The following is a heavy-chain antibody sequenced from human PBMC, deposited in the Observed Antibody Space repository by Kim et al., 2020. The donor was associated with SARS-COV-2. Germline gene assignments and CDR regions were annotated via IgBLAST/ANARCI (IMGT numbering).Heavy chain of an antibody. J-gene: IGHJ4*02. D-gene: IGHD3-10*02. V-gene: IGHV4-34*01. CDR1: GGSFSGYY. CDR3: ARDVFGELFY. Sequence: SETLSLTCAVYGGSFSGYYWSWIRQPPGKGLEWIGEINHSGSTNYNPSLKSRVTISVDTSKNQFSLKLSSVTAADTAVYYCARDVFGELFYWGQGTLVT. CDR2: INHSGST.